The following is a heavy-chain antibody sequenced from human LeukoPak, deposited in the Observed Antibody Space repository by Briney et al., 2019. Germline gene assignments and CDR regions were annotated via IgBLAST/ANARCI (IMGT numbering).Heavy chain of an antibody. CDR2: ISGSGGST. Sequence: AGGSLRLSCAASGFTFRSYAMSWVRQSPGKGLEWVSAISGSGGSTYYADSVKGRFTISRDNSRNIMNLQTDSLRPEDTALYYCARAMVRGVIPYWGQGTLVTVSS. CDR3: ARAMVRGVIPY. D-gene: IGHD3-10*01. CDR1: GFTFRSYA. J-gene: IGHJ4*02. V-gene: IGHV3-23*01.